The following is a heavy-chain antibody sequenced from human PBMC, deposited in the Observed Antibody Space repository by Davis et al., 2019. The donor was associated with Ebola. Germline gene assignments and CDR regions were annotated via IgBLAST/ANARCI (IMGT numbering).Heavy chain of an antibody. J-gene: IGHJ6*02. CDR2: ISAYSGNT. CDR1: GYTFTDQG. CDR3: ARDRGNWRYYDDGMDA. D-gene: IGHD1-1*01. V-gene: IGHV1-18*01. Sequence: AASVKVSCKASGYTFTDQGISWVRQTPGQGLEWMGWISAYSGNTRYAQKFQDRVTLTTHTSPDTAYMELTSLTSDDTAVYYCARDRGNWRYYDDGMDAWGQGTTVTVSS.